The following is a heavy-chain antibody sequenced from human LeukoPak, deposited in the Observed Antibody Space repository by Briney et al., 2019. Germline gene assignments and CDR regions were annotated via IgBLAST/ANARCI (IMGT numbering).Heavy chain of an antibody. D-gene: IGHD6-13*01. J-gene: IGHJ4*02. CDR2: MNANTGNT. CDR3: ARGAEAETSPLDF. Sequence: GASVKVSCKASGYTFINNDINWVRQATGQGLEWMGWMNANTGNTGYAQKFQGRVTMTRDTSISTAYMEMKRVTSDDTAVYYCARGAEAETSPLDFWGQGTLVIVS. V-gene: IGHV1-8*01. CDR1: GYTFINND.